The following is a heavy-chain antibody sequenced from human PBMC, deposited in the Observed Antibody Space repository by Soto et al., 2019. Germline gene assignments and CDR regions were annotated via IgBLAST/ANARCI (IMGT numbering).Heavy chain of an antibody. Sequence: QGQLVESGGGLVQPGGSLRLSCAASGYIFSDYYMTWIRQAPGKGLEWVSYISTSVTIIYYADSVKGRFTISRDDAKNSLSLQMNSLRADDTAIYYCARAGGSGWSLDYWGQGTLVTVSS. V-gene: IGHV3-11*01. CDR2: ISTSVTII. CDR1: GYIFSDYY. D-gene: IGHD6-19*01. CDR3: ARAGGSGWSLDY. J-gene: IGHJ4*02.